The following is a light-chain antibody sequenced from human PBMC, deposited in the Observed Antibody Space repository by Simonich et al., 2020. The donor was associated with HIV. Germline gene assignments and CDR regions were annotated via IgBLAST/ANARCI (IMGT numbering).Light chain of an antibody. CDR3: QSADTSGTYRGV. CDR1: ALPKQY. J-gene: IGLJ3*02. V-gene: IGLV3-25*03. CDR2: KDS. Sequence: SYELTQPPSVSVSPGQTARITCSGDALPKQYAYWYQQKPGQAPVLVIYKDSERPSGSPERFSASSSGTTATLTISGVQAEDEADYYCQSADTSGTYRGVFGGGTKLTVL.